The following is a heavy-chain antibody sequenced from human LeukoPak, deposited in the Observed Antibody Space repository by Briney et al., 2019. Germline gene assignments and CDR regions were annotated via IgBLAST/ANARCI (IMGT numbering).Heavy chain of an antibody. J-gene: IGHJ4*02. Sequence: ASVKVSCKASGYTFTSYDINWVRQATGQGLEWMGYMNPNSGYTNYAQQFQGRVTMTRNTPISTAYMELSSLRSEDTAVYYCARVPRELLGCWGQGTLVTVSS. CDR2: MNPNSGYT. V-gene: IGHV1-8*01. CDR3: ARVPRELLGC. CDR1: GYTFTSYD. D-gene: IGHD1-26*01.